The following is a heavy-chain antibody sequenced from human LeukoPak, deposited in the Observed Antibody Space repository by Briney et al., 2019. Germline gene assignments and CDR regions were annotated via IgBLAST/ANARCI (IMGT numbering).Heavy chain of an antibody. CDR1: GGSFSGYY. CDR3: AREPVRQLQTVRRAFDI. Sequence: SETLSLTCAVYGGSFSGYYWSWIRQPPGKGLEWIGEINHSGSTNYNPSLKSRVTISVDTSKNQFSLKLSSVTAADTAVYYCAREPVRQLQTVRRAFDIWGQGTMVTVSS. CDR2: INHSGST. D-gene: IGHD2-2*01. V-gene: IGHV4-34*01. J-gene: IGHJ3*02.